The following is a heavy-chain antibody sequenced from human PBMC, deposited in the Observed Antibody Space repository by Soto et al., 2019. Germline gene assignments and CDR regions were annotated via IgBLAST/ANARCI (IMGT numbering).Heavy chain of an antibody. J-gene: IGHJ4*02. V-gene: IGHV1-2*02. CDR1: GYTFTGYY. D-gene: IGHD6-6*01. CDR3: ARVLSIAARRPFDY. CDR2: INPNSGGT. Sequence: QVQLVQSGAEVKRPGASVKVSCKASGYTFTGYYMHWVRQAPGQGLEWMGWINPNSGGTNYAQKFQGRVTMTRDTSISTAYMELSRLSSDDTAGYYCARVLSIAARRPFDYWGQGTLVTVSS.